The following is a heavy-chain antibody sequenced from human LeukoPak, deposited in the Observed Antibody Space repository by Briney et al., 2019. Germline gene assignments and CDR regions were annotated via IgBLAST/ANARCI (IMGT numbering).Heavy chain of an antibody. J-gene: IGHJ4*02. D-gene: IGHD5-12*01. CDR2: MNRRGDRI. CDR3: ATRIPYTGYNN. Sequence: PGGSLRLFCTVLGVTLSDYELNWVRQAPKKGPEWVSYMNRRGDRIDHADSVKGRFTMSRDIATKSVFLQMTGLRVDDTAVYYCATRIPYTGYNNWGQGTLVTVSS. V-gene: IGHV3-48*03. CDR1: GVTLSDYE.